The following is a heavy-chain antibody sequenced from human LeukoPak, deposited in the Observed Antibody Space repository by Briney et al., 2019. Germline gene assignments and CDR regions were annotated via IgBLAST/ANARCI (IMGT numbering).Heavy chain of an antibody. V-gene: IGHV4-38-2*01. Sequence: SETLSLTCAVSGYSISSGYYWGWIRQPPGKGLEWIGSIYHSGSTYYNPSLKSRVTISVDTSKNQFSLKLSSVTAADTAVYYCARLYMVPSYYYYYMDVCGKGTTVTVSS. CDR1: GYSISSGYY. J-gene: IGHJ6*03. CDR2: IYHSGST. D-gene: IGHD3-10*01. CDR3: ARLYMVPSYYYYYMDV.